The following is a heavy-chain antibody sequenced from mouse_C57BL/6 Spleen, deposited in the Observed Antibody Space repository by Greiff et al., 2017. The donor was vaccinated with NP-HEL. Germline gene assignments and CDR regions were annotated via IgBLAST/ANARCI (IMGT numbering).Heavy chain of an antibody. V-gene: IGHV3-6*01. Sequence: EVQVVESGPGLVKPSQSLSLTCSVTGYSITSGYYWNWIRQFPGNKLEWMGYISYDGSNNYNPSLKNRISITRDTSKNQFFLKLNSVTTEDTATYYCARSPRWYFDVWGTGTTVTVSS. D-gene: IGHD2-10*02. CDR3: ARSPRWYFDV. CDR1: GYSITSGYY. CDR2: ISYDGSN. J-gene: IGHJ1*03.